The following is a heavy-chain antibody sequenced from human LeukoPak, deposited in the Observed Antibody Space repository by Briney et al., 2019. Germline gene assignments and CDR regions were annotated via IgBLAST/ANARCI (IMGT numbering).Heavy chain of an antibody. J-gene: IGHJ4*02. CDR3: ARGGGFYSSGYRPDY. CDR2: INPSGGST. V-gene: IGHV1-46*01. D-gene: IGHD3-22*01. CDR1: GNTFTSYY. Sequence: ASVKVSCKASGNTFTSYYMHWVRQAPGQGLEWMGIINPSGGSTSYAQKFQGRVIMTRDTSTDTVYMELSGLRSEDTAVYYCARGGGFYSSGYRPDYWGQGTLVTVSS.